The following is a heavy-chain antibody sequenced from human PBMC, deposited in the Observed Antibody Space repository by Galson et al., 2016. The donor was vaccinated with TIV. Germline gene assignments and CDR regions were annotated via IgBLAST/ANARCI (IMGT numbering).Heavy chain of an antibody. Sequence: SLRLSCAASGFTFSSYEMNWDRQAPGKGLEWTSYIIDSGRSVHYADSVKGRFTISRDNAKNSLYLQMNSLRAEDTAVYYCARGRGYCDTTSCYVDYWGQGTLVTVSS. CDR3: ARGRGYCDTTSCYVDY. CDR2: IIDSGRSV. D-gene: IGHD2-2*01. CDR1: GFTFSSYE. V-gene: IGHV3-48*03. J-gene: IGHJ4*02.